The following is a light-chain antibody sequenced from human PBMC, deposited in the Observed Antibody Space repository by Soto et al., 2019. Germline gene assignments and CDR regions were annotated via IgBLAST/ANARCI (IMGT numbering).Light chain of an antibody. V-gene: IGLV2-8*01. Sequence: QSALTQPPSASGSPGQSVTISCTGTSSDVGGYNYVSWYQQHPGKAPKLMIYEVSKRPSGVPDRFSGSKSGNTASLTVSGLQAEDEADYYCSSYAGSNNFGVYVFGTGT. CDR2: EVS. J-gene: IGLJ1*01. CDR3: SSYAGSNNFGVYV. CDR1: SSDVGGYNY.